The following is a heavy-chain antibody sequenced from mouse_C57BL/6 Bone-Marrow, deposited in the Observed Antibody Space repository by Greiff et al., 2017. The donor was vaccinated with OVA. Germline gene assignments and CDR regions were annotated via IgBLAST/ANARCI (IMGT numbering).Heavy chain of an antibody. D-gene: IGHD1-1*01. J-gene: IGHJ3*01. CDR3: AGYYGSSYGFAY. CDR2: IDPSDSYP. V-gene: IGHV1-69*01. CDR1: GYTFTSYW. Sequence: VQLQQSGAELVMPGASVKLSCKASGYTFTSYWMHWVKQRPGQGLEWIGEIDPSDSYPNYNQKFTGKSTLTVDKSSSTADMQLSSRTSDDSAVYYCAGYYGSSYGFAYWGQGTLVTVSA.